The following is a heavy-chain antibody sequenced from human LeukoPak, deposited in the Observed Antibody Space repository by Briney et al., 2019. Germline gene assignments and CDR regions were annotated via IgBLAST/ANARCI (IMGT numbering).Heavy chain of an antibody. CDR1: GFTFDDYA. CDR3: AKATLGYCSSTNCFEAFDI. Sequence: PGRSLRLSCAASGFTFDDYAMHWVRQAPGKGLEWVSGISWNSGDKGYADSVKGRFTISRDNAKNSLYLQMNSLRAEDTALYYCAKATLGYCSSTNCFEAFDIWGQGTMVTVSS. D-gene: IGHD2-2*01. J-gene: IGHJ3*02. V-gene: IGHV3-9*01. CDR2: ISWNSGDK.